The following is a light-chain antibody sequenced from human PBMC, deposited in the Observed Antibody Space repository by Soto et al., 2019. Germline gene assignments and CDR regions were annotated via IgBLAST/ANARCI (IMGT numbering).Light chain of an antibody. V-gene: IGLV2-14*01. CDR2: DVS. CDR1: SSDVGGYNY. Sequence: QSALTQPASVSGSPGQSITISCTGTSSDVGGYNYVSWYQRHPGKAPKLMIYDVSNRPPGVSNRFSGSKSGNTASLTISGLQAEDEADYYCSSYSSTLSVVFGGGTKLTVL. CDR3: SSYSSTLSVV. J-gene: IGLJ2*01.